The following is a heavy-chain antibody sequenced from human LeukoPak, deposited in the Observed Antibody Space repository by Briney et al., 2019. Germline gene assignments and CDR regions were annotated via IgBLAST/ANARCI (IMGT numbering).Heavy chain of an antibody. V-gene: IGHV4-59*01. D-gene: IGHD3-22*01. J-gene: IGHJ5*02. CDR2: VYYSGST. CDR1: GDSISRYY. Sequence: SETLSLTCTVSGDSISRYYWSWIRQPPGKGLEWIGYVYYSGSTNYNPSLKSRVTISVDTSKNQFSLKLSSVTAADTAVYYCARDRFYDSSGYWWFDPWGQGTLVTVSS. CDR3: ARDRFYDSSGYWWFDP.